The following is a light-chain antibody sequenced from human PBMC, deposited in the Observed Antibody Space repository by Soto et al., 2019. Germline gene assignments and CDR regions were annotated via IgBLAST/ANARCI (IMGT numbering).Light chain of an antibody. J-gene: IGLJ1*01. Sequence: QPALTHPRSVSGSPGQSVTISCTGTSSDVGGRNCVSWYQQHPGKAPQLMIYDVTQRPSGVPDRFSGSKSGNTASLTISGLQAEDEADYYCCSHSAYYTFVFGTGTKV. V-gene: IGLV2-11*01. CDR1: SSDVGGRNC. CDR2: DVT. CDR3: CSHSAYYTFV.